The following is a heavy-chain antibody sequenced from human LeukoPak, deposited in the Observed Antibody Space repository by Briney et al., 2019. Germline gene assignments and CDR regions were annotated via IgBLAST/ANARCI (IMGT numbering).Heavy chain of an antibody. CDR2: INHSGST. V-gene: IGHV4-34*01. CDR1: GGSFSGYY. D-gene: IGHD2-2*02. J-gene: IGHJ4*02. CDR3: ARGGPPRYCSSTSCYRWNLDY. Sequence: SETLSLTCAVYGGSFSGYYWSWIRQPPGKGLEWIGEINHSGSTNYNPSLKSRVTISVDTSKNQFSLKLSSVTAADTAVYYCARGGPPRYCSSTSCYRWNLDYWGQGTLVTVSS.